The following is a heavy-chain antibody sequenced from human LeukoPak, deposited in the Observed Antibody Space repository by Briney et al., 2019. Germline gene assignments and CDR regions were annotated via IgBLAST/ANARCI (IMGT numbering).Heavy chain of an antibody. CDR2: INPNSGGT. CDR1: GYTLTGYY. D-gene: IGHD3-10*01. J-gene: IGHJ5*02. Sequence: ASVKVSCKASGYTLTGYYMHWVRQAPGQGLEWMGWINPNSGGTNYAQKFQGRVTITADESTSTAYMELSSLRSEDTAVYYCARAHLDSGSYSHPVSWWFDPWGQGTLVTVSS. V-gene: IGHV1-2*02. CDR3: ARAHLDSGSYSHPVSWWFDP.